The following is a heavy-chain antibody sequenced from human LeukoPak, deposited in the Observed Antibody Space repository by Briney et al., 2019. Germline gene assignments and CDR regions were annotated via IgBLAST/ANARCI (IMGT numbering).Heavy chain of an antibody. CDR1: GFTFSSYG. V-gene: IGHV3-30*03. Sequence: GGSLRLSCAASGFTFSSYGMHWVRQAPGKGLEWVAVISYDGSNKYYADSVKGRFTISRDNAKNSLYLQMNSLRAEDTAVYYCARDVVVAVAGTLYMDVWGKGTTVTVSS. J-gene: IGHJ6*03. CDR3: ARDVVVAVAGTLYMDV. CDR2: ISYDGSNK. D-gene: IGHD6-19*01.